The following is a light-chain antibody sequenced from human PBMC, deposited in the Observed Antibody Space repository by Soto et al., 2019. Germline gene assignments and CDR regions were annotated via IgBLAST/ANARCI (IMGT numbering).Light chain of an antibody. Sequence: EIVLTQSPGTLSLSPGERATLSCRASQSFSSNYLAWYQQKPGQAPRLLIYGGSSRATGTPDRFSGSGSGTDFTLTISRLEPEDFAVYYCQQYGSSPRTFGQGTKVDI. CDR1: QSFSSNY. CDR2: GGS. J-gene: IGKJ1*01. V-gene: IGKV3-20*01. CDR3: QQYGSSPRT.